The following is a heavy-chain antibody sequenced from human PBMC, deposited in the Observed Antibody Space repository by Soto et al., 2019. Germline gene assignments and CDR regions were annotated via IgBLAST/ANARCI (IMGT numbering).Heavy chain of an antibody. Sequence: QVQLQESGPGLVKPSQTLSLTCTVSGGSISTVNYWWSWIRQSPDMGLEWIGHIYNGGSTYNNPSHERRVTMSSDTSTNQLSPTLSSVRAAATAVYYCASGPSGDKVDYWGQGTLVTVSS. CDR2: IYNGGST. J-gene: IGHJ4*02. V-gene: IGHV4-30-4*01. CDR1: GGSISTVNYW. D-gene: IGHD7-27*01. CDR3: ASGPSGDKVDY.